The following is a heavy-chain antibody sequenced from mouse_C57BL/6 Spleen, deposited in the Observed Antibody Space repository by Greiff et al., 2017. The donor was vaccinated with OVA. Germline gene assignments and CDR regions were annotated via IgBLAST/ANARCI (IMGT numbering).Heavy chain of an antibody. V-gene: IGHV1-55*01. CDR2: IYPGSGST. Sequence: QVQLQQPGAELVKPGASVKMSCKASGYTFTSYWITWVKQRPGQGLEWIGDIYPGSGSTNYNEKFKSKATLTVDTSSSTAYMQLSSLTSEDSAVYYCARDGRLSTVVGGYFDVWGTGTTVTVSS. D-gene: IGHD1-1*01. CDR3: ARDGRLSTVVGGYFDV. J-gene: IGHJ1*03. CDR1: GYTFTSYW.